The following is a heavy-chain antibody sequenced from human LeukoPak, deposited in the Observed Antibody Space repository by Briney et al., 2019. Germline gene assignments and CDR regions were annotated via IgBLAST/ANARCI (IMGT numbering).Heavy chain of an antibody. CDR2: ISAYNGST. J-gene: IGHJ6*03. Sequence: ASVKVSCKSSGYTFTSYGMSWVRQAPGQGLEWMGWISAYNGSTNYAQKLQARVTMTTDTSTSTAYMELRSLRSDDTAVYYSAKVLAREDTAMVWGSRPYYYYMDVWGKGTTVTISS. D-gene: IGHD5-18*01. V-gene: IGHV1-18*01. CDR3: AKVLAREDTAMVWGSRPYYYYMDV. CDR1: GYTFTSYG.